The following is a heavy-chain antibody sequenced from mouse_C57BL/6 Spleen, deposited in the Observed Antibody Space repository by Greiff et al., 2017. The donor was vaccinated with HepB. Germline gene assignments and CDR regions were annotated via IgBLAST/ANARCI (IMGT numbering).Heavy chain of an antibody. V-gene: IGHV10-1*01. J-gene: IGHJ4*01. Sequence: EVKLVESGGGLVQPKGSLKLSCAASGFSFNTYAMNWVRQAPGKGLEWVARIRSKSNNYATYYADSVKDRFTISRDDSESMLYLQMNNLKTEDTAMYYCVRHENYPYAMDYWGQGTSVTVSS. CDR2: IRSKSNNYAT. D-gene: IGHD1-1*02. CDR1: GFSFNTYA. CDR3: VRHENYPYAMDY.